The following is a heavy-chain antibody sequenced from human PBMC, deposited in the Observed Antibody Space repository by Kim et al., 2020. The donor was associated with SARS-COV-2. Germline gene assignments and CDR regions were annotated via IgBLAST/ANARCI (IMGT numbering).Heavy chain of an antibody. Sequence: KNYVESMKARYTTSRDNAKNALYLKMTSRRVEDTDVYYCAGGGYSNFDFWGQGTLVTVSS. V-gene: IGHV3-7*01. CDR3: AGGGYSNFDF. J-gene: IGHJ4*02. CDR2: K. D-gene: IGHD2-21*01.